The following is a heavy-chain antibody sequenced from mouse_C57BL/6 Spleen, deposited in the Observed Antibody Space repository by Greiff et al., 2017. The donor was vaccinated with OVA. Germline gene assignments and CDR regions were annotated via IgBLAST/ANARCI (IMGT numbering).Heavy chain of an antibody. Sequence: EVQGVESGGGLVKPGGSLKLSCAASGFTFSDYGMHWVRQAPEKGLEWVAYISSGSSTIYYADTVKGRFTISRDNAKNTLFLPMTSLRSEDTSMYYCARDGNYDYYYAMDYWGQGTSVTVSS. CDR1: GFTFSDYG. J-gene: IGHJ4*01. CDR3: ARDGNYDYYYAMDY. D-gene: IGHD2-1*01. V-gene: IGHV5-17*01. CDR2: ISSGSSTI.